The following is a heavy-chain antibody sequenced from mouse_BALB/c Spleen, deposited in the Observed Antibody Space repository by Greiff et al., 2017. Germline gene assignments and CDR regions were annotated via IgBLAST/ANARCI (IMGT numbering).Heavy chain of an antibody. V-gene: IGHV1-14*01. D-gene: IGHD2-10*01. CDR2: INPYNDGT. Sequence: EVQGVESGPELVKPGASVKMSCKASGYTFTSYVMHWVKQKPGQGLEWIGYINPYNDGTKYNEKFKGKATLTSDKSSSTAYMELSSLTSEDSAVYYCARRGTYYGNYYAMDYWGQGTSVTVSS. CDR1: GYTFTSYV. J-gene: IGHJ4*01. CDR3: ARRGTYYGNYYAMDY.